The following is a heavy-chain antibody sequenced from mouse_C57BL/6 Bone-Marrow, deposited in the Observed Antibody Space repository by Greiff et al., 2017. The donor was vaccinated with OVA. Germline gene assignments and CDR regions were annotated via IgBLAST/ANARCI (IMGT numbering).Heavy chain of an antibody. CDR1: GYTFTSYW. D-gene: IGHD1-1*01. V-gene: IGHV1-52*01. Sequence: VQLQQPGAELVRPGSSVKLSCKASGYTFTSYWMHWVKQRPIQGLDWIGNIDPSDSETHYNQKFKGKATLTVDKSSSPAYMQLSSLTSEDSAVYYCARGEYYGSSYGETMDYWGQGTSVTVSS. CDR2: IDPSDSET. CDR3: ARGEYYGSSYGETMDY. J-gene: IGHJ4*01.